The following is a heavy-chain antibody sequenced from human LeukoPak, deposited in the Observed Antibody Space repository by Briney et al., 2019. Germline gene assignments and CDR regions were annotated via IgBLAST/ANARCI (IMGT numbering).Heavy chain of an antibody. J-gene: IGHJ6*02. CDR1: GYTFTSYD. CDR3: ASLAGGRYYYYGMDV. CDR2: MNPNSGNT. V-gene: IGHV1-8*01. D-gene: IGHD3-16*01. Sequence: GASVKVSCKASGYTFTSYDINWVRQATGQGLEWMGWMNPNSGNTGYAQKFQGRVTMTRDTSISTAYMELSSLRSEDTAVYYCASLAGGRYYYYGMDVWGQGTTVTVSS.